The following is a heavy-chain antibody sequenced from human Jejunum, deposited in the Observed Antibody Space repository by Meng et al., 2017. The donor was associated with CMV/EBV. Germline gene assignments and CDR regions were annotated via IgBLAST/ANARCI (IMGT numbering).Heavy chain of an antibody. CDR2: ISPNTGNP. Sequence: PLLQYASELKTPGASVNVSCNASGFTFTRYPMNWVRQAPGQRLEWMGWISPNTGNPTYAQGFTGRFVLSVDTSVSTAYLQISSLKAEDTAVYYCGTLKYTSGFYGPAYWGQGALVTVSS. CDR1: GFTFTRYP. J-gene: IGHJ4*02. V-gene: IGHV7-4-1*02. CDR3: GTLKYTSGFYGPAY. D-gene: IGHD6-19*01.